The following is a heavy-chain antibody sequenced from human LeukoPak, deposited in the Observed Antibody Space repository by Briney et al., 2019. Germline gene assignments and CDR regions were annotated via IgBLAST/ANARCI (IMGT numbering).Heavy chain of an antibody. V-gene: IGHV3-23*01. CDR3: AKVPTYYDFWSGPYFDY. CDR2: ISGSGGST. CDR1: GFTFSDYY. Sequence: GGSLRLSCAASGFTFSDYYMSWIRQAPGKGLEWVSAISGSGGSTYYADSVKGRFTISRDNSKNTLYLQMNSLRAEDTAVYYCAKVPTYYDFWSGPYFDYWGQGTLVTVSS. D-gene: IGHD3-3*01. J-gene: IGHJ4*02.